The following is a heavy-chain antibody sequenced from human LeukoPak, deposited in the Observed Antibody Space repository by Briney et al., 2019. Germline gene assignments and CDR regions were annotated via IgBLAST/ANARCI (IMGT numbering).Heavy chain of an antibody. CDR1: GFTFSSYA. CDR2: ISYDGSNK. J-gene: IGHJ5*02. V-gene: IGHV3-30-3*01. Sequence: GGSLRLSCAASGFTFSSYAMHWVRQAPGKGLEWVAVISYDGSNKYYADSVKGRFTISRDNSKNTLYLQMNSLRAEDTAVYYCARASPRTTGTLFDPWGQGTLVTVSS. CDR3: ARASPRTTGTLFDP. D-gene: IGHD1-1*01.